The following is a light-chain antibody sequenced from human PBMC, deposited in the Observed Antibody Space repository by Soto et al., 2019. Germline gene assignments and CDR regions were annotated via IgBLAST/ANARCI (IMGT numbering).Light chain of an antibody. J-gene: IGLJ3*02. Sequence: QSALTQPASVSGSPGQSITVSCTGTSSDVGSCDLVSWYQQHPGKAPKLMIYEVSNRPSGVSNRFSGSKSGNTASLTISGLQAEDEADYYCSSYTSSSTWVFGGGTKLTVL. V-gene: IGLV2-14*02. CDR1: SSDVGSCDL. CDR3: SSYTSSSTWV. CDR2: EVS.